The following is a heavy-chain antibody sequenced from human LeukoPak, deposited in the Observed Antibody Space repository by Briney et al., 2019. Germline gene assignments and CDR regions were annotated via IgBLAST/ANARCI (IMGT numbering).Heavy chain of an antibody. J-gene: IGHJ3*02. D-gene: IGHD6-6*01. V-gene: IGHV4-61*01. CDR1: GGSISSGSYY. CDR2: IYYSGST. Sequence: PSQTLSLTCTVSGGSISSGSYYWSWIRQPPGKGLEWIGYIYYSGSTNYNPSLKSRVTISVDTSKNQFSLKLSSVTAADTAVYYCARDRPLEYSSFKGAFDIWGQGTMVTVSS. CDR3: ARDRPLEYSSFKGAFDI.